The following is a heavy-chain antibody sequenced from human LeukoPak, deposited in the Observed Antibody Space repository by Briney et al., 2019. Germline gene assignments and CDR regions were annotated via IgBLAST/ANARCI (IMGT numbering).Heavy chain of an antibody. J-gene: IGHJ4*02. CDR3: TPDWVGATEYFDY. V-gene: IGHV3-15*01. CDR2: IKSKTDGGTT. Sequence: GGSLRLSCAASGFTFSNAWMSWVRQAPGKGLEWVGRIKSKTDGGTTDYAAPVKGRFTISRDDSKNTLYLQMNSLKTEDTAVYYCTPDWVGATEYFDYWGQGTLVTVSS. CDR1: GFTFSNAW. D-gene: IGHD1-26*01.